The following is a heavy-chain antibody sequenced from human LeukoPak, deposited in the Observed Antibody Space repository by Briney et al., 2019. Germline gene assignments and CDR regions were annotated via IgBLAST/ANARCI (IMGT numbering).Heavy chain of an antibody. CDR1: GGSISSYY. D-gene: IGHD6-19*01. J-gene: IGHJ4*02. CDR2: IYYSGST. V-gene: IGHV4-59*01. CDR3: ARVHSSGWYYFDY. Sequence: SETLSLTCTVSGGSISSYYWSWIRQPPGKGLEWIGYIYYSGSTNYNPSLKSRVTISVDTSKNQFSLKLSSVTAADTAVYYCARVHSSGWYYFDYWGQGTLVTVSS.